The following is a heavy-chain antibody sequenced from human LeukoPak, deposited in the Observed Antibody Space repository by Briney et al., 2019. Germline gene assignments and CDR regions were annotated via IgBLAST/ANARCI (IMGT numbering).Heavy chain of an antibody. CDR2: INAGNGNT. V-gene: IGHV1-3*01. D-gene: IGHD2-2*01. CDR3: ARTDCGGTSCHNWFDP. Sequence: ASVKVSCKASGYTFTSYAMHWVRQAPGQRLEWMGWINAGNGNTKYSQKFQGRVTITRDTSASTAYMELSSLRSEDTAVYYCARTDCGGTSCHNWFDPWGQGTLVTVSS. CDR1: GYTFTSYA. J-gene: IGHJ5*02.